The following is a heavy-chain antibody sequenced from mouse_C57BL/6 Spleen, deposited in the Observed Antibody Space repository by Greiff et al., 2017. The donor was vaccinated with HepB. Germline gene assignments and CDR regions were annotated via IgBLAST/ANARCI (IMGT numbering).Heavy chain of an antibody. Sequence: EVHLVESGGGLVKPGGSLKLSCAASGFTFSSYAMSWVRQTPEKRLEWVATISDGGSYTYYPDNVKGRFTISRDNTKNNLYLQMSHLKSEDTAMYYCARGGLGGGYFDVWGTGTTVTVSS. V-gene: IGHV5-4*01. J-gene: IGHJ1*03. CDR1: GFTFSSYA. D-gene: IGHD3-3*01. CDR3: ARGGLGGGYFDV. CDR2: ISDGGSYT.